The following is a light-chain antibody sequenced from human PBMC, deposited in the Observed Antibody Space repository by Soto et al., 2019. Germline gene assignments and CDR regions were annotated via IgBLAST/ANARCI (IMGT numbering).Light chain of an antibody. CDR3: QQYNSYTYT. V-gene: IGKV1-5*03. CDR2: KAS. Sequence: DIQMTQSTSTLSASVGDRVTITCRASQSISSRLAWYQQKPGKAHKLLIYKASSLDSGVPSSFSGSGSGTEFTLTISSLQPDDFATYYCQQYNSYTYTFGQGTKLEIK. J-gene: IGKJ2*01. CDR1: QSISSR.